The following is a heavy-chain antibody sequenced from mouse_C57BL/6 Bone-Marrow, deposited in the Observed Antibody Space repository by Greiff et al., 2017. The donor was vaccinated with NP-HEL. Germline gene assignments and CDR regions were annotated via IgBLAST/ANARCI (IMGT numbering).Heavy chain of an antibody. CDR1: GFTFSDFY. V-gene: IGHV7-1*01. Sequence: EVMLVESGGGLVQSGRSLRLSCATSGFTFSDFYMEWVRQAPGKGLEWIAASRNKANDYTTEYSASVKGRFIVSRDTSQSILYLQMNALRAEDTAIYYCARDVNYAMDYWGQGTSVTVSS. CDR2: SRNKANDYTT. J-gene: IGHJ4*01. CDR3: ARDVNYAMDY.